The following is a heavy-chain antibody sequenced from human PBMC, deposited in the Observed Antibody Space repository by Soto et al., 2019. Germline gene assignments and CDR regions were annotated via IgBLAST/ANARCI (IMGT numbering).Heavy chain of an antibody. V-gene: IGHV4-31*03. J-gene: IGHJ6*02. CDR2: IYYSGST. D-gene: IGHD3-3*01. Sequence: QVQLQESGPGLVKPSQTLSLTCTVSGGSISSGGYYWSWIRQHPGKGLEWIGYIYYSGSTYYNPSLKSRVTISVDTSKNQFSLKLSSVTAADKAVYYCARGPNLGVVIKYYYYGMDVWGQGTTVTVSS. CDR1: GGSISSGGYY. CDR3: ARGPNLGVVIKYYYYGMDV.